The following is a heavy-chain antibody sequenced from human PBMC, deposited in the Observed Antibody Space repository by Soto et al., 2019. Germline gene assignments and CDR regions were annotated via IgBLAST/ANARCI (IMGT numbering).Heavy chain of an antibody. CDR1: GGSISSGGYY. CDR3: AREPSI. Sequence: QVQLQESGPGLVKPSQTLSLTCTVSGGSISSGGYYWNWIRQHPGKGLEWIGYIYYSGYTYYNPSLXRXXTISVDTSKNRFSLKLSSVTAADTAVYYCAREPSIWGQGTLVTVSS. J-gene: IGHJ4*02. V-gene: IGHV4-31*03. CDR2: IYYSGYT.